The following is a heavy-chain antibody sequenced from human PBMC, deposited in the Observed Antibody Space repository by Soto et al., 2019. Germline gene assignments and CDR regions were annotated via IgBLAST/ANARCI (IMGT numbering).Heavy chain of an antibody. CDR3: ARETYSGGPLDAFDI. J-gene: IGHJ3*02. CDR2: IKQDGSEK. CDR1: GFTFSSYW. Sequence: EVQLVESGGGLVQPGGSLRLSCAASGFTFSSYWMSWVRQAPGKGLEWVANIKQDGSEKYYVDSVKGRFTISRDNAXXSLYLQMNSLRAEDTAVYYCARETYSGGPLDAFDIWGQGTMVTVSS. V-gene: IGHV3-7*01. D-gene: IGHD1-26*01.